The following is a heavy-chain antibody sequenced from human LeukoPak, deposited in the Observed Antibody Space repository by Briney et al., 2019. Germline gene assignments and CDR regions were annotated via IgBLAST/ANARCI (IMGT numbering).Heavy chain of an antibody. Sequence: GGSLRLSCAASGFTFNNYNMNWVRQAPGKGLEWVSYIRSSGSPMYYADSVKGRFTVSRDNAKNSLYLQMNSLRVEDMAVYYCAREVAAALDPWGQGSLVTVSS. CDR1: GFTFNNYN. CDR3: AREVAAALDP. J-gene: IGHJ5*02. D-gene: IGHD6-25*01. CDR2: IRSSGSPM. V-gene: IGHV3-48*04.